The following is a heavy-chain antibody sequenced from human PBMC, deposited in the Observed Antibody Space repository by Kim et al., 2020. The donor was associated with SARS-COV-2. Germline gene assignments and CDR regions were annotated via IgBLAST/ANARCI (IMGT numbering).Heavy chain of an antibody. Sequence: GGSLRLSCAASGLTFSSYWMNWVRQAPGKGLEWVANINQDGSHKFYVDSVKGRFIISRDNTKNSLYLQMNSLRAEYTAVYYCASPIIDPWGQGTLVTVSS. CDR2: INQDGSHK. CDR1: GLTFSSYW. J-gene: IGHJ5*02. CDR3: ASPIIDP. V-gene: IGHV3-7*01.